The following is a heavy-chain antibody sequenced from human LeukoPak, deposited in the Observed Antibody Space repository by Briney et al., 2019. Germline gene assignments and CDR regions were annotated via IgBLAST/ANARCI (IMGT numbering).Heavy chain of an antibody. Sequence: ASVKVSCKASGGTFSSYAIHWVRQAPGQGLEWMGRINPKSGGATYAQMIRGRVSMTTDTFISTAYMELNRLSSDDTAVYFCARSTSTYYYFDYWGHGSLVAVSS. V-gene: IGHV1-2*06. D-gene: IGHD2-2*01. CDR3: ARSTSTYYYFDY. CDR1: GGTFSSYA. J-gene: IGHJ4*01. CDR2: INPKSGGA.